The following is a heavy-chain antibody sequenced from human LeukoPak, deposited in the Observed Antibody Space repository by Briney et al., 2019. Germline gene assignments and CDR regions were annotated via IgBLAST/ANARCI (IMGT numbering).Heavy chain of an antibody. V-gene: IGHV3-23*01. CDR1: GFTFRNYA. Sequence: GGSLGLSCAASGFTFRNYAMSWVRQAPGKGLEWVSVISDSVASTYYADSVKGRFTISRDNSKNTLFLQMNSLRAEDTAIYYCAKDSHPHYYDSSGPFDHWGQGTLVTVSS. D-gene: IGHD3-22*01. CDR3: AKDSHPHYYDSSGPFDH. CDR2: ISDSVAST. J-gene: IGHJ4*02.